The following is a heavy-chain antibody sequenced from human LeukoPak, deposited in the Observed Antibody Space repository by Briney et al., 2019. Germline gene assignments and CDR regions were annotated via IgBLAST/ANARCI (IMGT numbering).Heavy chain of an antibody. CDR1: GFTFSSYS. CDR2: ISSSSSTI. J-gene: IGHJ4*02. D-gene: IGHD5-12*01. CDR3: ARDSGYDNGDFDY. V-gene: IGHV3-48*04. Sequence: GGSLRLSCAASGFTFSSYSMNWVRQAPGKGLEWVSYISSSSSTIYYADSVKGRFTISRDNAKNSLYLQMNSLRAEDAAIYYCARDSGYDNGDFDYWGQGTLVTVSS.